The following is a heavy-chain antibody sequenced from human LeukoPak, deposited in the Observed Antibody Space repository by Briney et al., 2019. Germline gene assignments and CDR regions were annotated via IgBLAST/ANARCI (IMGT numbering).Heavy chain of an antibody. Sequence: PSETLSLTCTVSGDSIRSSGNYWGWIRQSPWKGLQWIGSIYYSGTTYYNPSLKSRITIYVDTSKNQFSLKLTSVTAADTAVYYCANCSTTNCYAGAWGQGTLVTVSP. V-gene: IGHV4-39*01. D-gene: IGHD2-2*01. J-gene: IGHJ5*02. CDR2: IYYSGTT. CDR3: ANCSTTNCYAGA. CDR1: GDSIRSSGNY.